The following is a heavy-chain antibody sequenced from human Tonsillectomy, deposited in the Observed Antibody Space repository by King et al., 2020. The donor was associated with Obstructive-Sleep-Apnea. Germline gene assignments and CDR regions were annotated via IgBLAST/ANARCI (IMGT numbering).Heavy chain of an antibody. CDR2: IKQDGSEK. V-gene: IGHV3-7*01. Sequence: EVQLVESGGGLVQPGGSLRLSCAASGFTFSSYWMSWVRQAPGKGLEWGANIKQDGSEKYYVDSVKGRFTIARDNAKNSLYLQMNSLRAEETAVYYCASGDAFDIWGQGTMVTVSS. CDR1: GFTFSSYW. J-gene: IGHJ3*02. CDR3: ASGDAFDI.